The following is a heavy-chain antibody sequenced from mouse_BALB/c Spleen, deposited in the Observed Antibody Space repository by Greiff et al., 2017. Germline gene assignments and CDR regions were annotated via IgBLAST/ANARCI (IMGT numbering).Heavy chain of an antibody. J-gene: IGHJ4*01. CDR1: GFNIKDTY. Sequence: EVQLQQSGAELVKPGASVKLSCTASGFNIKDTYMHWVKQRPEQGLEWIGRIDPANGNTKYDPKFQGKATITADTSSNTAYLQLSSLTSEDTAVYYCARVRSLYYYAMDYWGQGTSVTVSS. CDR3: ARVRSLYYYAMDY. D-gene: IGHD2-13*01. V-gene: IGHV14-3*02. CDR2: IDPANGNT.